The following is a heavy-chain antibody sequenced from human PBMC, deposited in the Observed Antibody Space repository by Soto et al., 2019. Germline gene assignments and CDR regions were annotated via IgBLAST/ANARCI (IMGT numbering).Heavy chain of an antibody. Sequence: SETLSLTCTVSGGSISSYYWSWIRQPPGKGLEWIGYIYYSGSTNYNPSLKSRVTISVDTSKNQFSLKLSSVTAADTAVYYCARRFIAVAGKNYYYYMDVWGKGTTVTVSS. V-gene: IGHV4-59*08. J-gene: IGHJ6*03. CDR1: GGSISSYY. D-gene: IGHD6-19*01. CDR2: IYYSGST. CDR3: ARRFIAVAGKNYYYYMDV.